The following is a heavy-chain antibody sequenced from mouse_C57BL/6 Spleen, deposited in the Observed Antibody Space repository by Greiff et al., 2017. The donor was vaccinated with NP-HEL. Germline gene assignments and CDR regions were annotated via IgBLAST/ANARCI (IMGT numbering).Heavy chain of an antibody. V-gene: IGHV1-82*01. CDR2: IYPGDGDT. D-gene: IGHD1-1*01. J-gene: IGHJ2*01. CDR3: AREGNYYGSSPPFDY. CDR1: GYAFSSSW. Sequence: QVQLQQSGPELVKPGASVKISCKASGYAFSSSWMNWVKQRPGKGLEWIGRIYPGDGDTNYNGKFKGKATLTADKSSSTAYMQLSSLTSEDSAVYYCAREGNYYGSSPPFDYWGQGTTLTVSS.